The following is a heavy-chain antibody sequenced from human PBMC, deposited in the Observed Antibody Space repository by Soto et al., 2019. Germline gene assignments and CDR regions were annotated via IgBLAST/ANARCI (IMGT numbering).Heavy chain of an antibody. D-gene: IGHD5-12*01. V-gene: IGHV1-69*02. CDR1: GGTFSSYT. J-gene: IGHJ4*02. Sequence: GASVKVSCKASGGTFSSYTITWVRQAPGQGLEWMGRIIPSLGRANYAQKFQGRVTITADKSTSTAYMELRSLRSEDTAVYYCARLGVNSGYDWWGQGTLHTVSS. CDR3: ARLGVNSGYDW. CDR2: IIPSLGRA.